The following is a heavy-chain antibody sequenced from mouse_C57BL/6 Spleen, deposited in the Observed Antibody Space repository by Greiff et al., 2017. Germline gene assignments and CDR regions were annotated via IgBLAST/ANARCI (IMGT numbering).Heavy chain of an antibody. CDR1: GFTFSDYY. J-gene: IGHJ4*01. CDR2: INYDGSST. D-gene: IGHD2-12*01. Sequence: EVKVVESEGGLVQPGSSMKLSYTASGFTFSDYYMAWVRQVPEKGLEWVANINYDGSSTYYLDSLKSRFIISRDNAKNILYLQMSSLKSEDTATYYCARDRAYYSPFYAMDYWGQGTSVTVSS. CDR3: ARDRAYYSPFYAMDY. V-gene: IGHV5-16*01.